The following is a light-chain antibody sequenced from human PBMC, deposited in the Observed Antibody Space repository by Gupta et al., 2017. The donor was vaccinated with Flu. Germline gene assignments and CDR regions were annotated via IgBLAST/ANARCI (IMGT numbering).Light chain of an antibody. Sequence: DRVTLTCRASQSISSNYLAWYQQKLGQPPRLLIYGATSRATGIPNRFSGSGSGTDFTLTISRLEPEDVAVYFCHQYGSSPDTFGQGTKLDIK. CDR2: GAT. CDR3: HQYGSSPDT. V-gene: IGKV3-20*01. CDR1: QSISSNY. J-gene: IGKJ2*01.